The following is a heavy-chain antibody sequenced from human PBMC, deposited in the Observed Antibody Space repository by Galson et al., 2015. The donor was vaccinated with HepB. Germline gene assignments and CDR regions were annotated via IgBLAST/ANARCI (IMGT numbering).Heavy chain of an antibody. CDR1: GFTFSSYW. J-gene: IGHJ6*02. D-gene: IGHD4-17*01. CDR3: ARMPGGHDYGMSMDV. V-gene: IGHV3-7*03. CDR2: IKQDGSEK. Sequence: SLRLSCAASGFTFSSYWMSWVRQAPGKGLEWVANIKQDGSEKYYVDSVKGRFTISRDNAKNSLYLQMNSLRAEDTAVYYCARMPGGHDYGMSMDVWGQGTTVTVSS.